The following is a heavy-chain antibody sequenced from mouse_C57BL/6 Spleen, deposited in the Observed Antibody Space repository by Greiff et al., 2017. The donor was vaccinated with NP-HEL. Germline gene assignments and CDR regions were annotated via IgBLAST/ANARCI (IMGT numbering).Heavy chain of an antibody. D-gene: IGHD1-1*01. CDR2: INPSTGGT. CDR3: AIGSSEYYFDY. CDR1: GYSFTGYY. Sequence: EVQLQQSGPELVKPGASVKISCKASGYSFTGYYMNWVKQSPEKSLEWIGEINPSTGGTTYNQKFKAKATLTVDKSSSTAYMQLKSLTSEDSAVYYCAIGSSEYYFDYWGQGTTLTVSS. J-gene: IGHJ2*01. V-gene: IGHV1-42*01.